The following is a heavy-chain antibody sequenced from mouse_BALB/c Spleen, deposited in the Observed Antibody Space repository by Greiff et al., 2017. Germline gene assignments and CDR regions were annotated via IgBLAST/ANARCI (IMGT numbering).Heavy chain of an antibody. D-gene: IGHD2-1*01. V-gene: IGHV1-69*02. CDR1: GYTFTSYW. CDR3: TRGDYGNTN. J-gene: IGHJ3*01. Sequence: QVQLQQPGAELVRPGASVKLSCKASGYTFTSYWINWVKQRPGQGLEWIGNIYPSDSYTNYNQKFKDKATLTVDKSSSTAYMQLSSPTSEDSAVYYCTRGDYGNTNWGQGTLVTVSA. CDR2: IYPSDSYT.